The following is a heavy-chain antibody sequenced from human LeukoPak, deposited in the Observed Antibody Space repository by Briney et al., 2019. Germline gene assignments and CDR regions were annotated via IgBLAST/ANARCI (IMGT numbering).Heavy chain of an antibody. J-gene: IGHJ3*01. Sequence: GGSLRLPCAASGFTVSSNYMSWVRQVPGKGLEWVSVIYRGGNSDYADSVKGRFTISRDNSKNTLYLQMNSLTDEDTAVYYCAGGAGDWNAFAFWGQGTMVTVSS. V-gene: IGHV3-66*01. CDR3: AGGAGDWNAFAF. D-gene: IGHD2-21*02. CDR1: GFTVSSNY. CDR2: IYRGGNS.